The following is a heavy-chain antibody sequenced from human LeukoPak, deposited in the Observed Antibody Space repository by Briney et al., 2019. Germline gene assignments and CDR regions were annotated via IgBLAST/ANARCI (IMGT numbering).Heavy chain of an antibody. Sequence: ASVDVSCQASGGTFSSYALSWVRPAPGQGDGWMGGIIAYFGKANYAKKLQGRVTITADESTSTAYMELSSLRSEDTAVYYCAINSGGYDFWSGYNYQNWFDPWGQGTLVTVSS. D-gene: IGHD3-3*01. V-gene: IGHV1-69*13. CDR2: IIAYFGKA. CDR1: GGTFSSYA. CDR3: AINSGGYDFWSGYNYQNWFDP. J-gene: IGHJ5*02.